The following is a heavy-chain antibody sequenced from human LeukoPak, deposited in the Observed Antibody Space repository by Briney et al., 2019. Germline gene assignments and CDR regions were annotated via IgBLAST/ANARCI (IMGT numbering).Heavy chain of an antibody. CDR1: GLTFSSYS. CDR2: ISSSSSYI. V-gene: IGHV3-21*01. Sequence: GGSLRLSCAASGLTFSSYSMNWVRQAPGKGLEWVSSISSSSSYIYYADSVKGRFTISRDNAKSSLYLQMNSLRAEDTAVYYCARGPYSSSYYFDYWGQGTLVTVSS. D-gene: IGHD6-6*01. CDR3: ARGPYSSSYYFDY. J-gene: IGHJ4*02.